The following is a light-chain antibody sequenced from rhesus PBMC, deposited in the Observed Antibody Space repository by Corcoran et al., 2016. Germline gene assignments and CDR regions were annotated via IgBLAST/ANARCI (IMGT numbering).Light chain of an antibody. CDR2: YAS. CDR1: QGISSY. CDR3: PQYNSAPFT. V-gene: IGKV1-37*01. J-gene: IGKJ3*01. Sequence: DIQMTQSPSSLSASVGDRVNITCRASQGISSYLAWYQQKPGKAPKPLIKYASNLECGVPSRFSGSGSGTEFTLTISSLQPEGCATYYCPQYNSAPFTFGPVTKLDIK.